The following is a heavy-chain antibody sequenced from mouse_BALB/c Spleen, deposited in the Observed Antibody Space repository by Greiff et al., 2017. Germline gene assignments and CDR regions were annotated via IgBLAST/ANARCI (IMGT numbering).Heavy chain of an antibody. D-gene: IGHD1-3*01. CDR2: INPYNGGT. CDR3: ARGPITGRRGRAYYAMDY. J-gene: IGHJ4*01. V-gene: IGHV1-18*01. CDR1: GYSFTGYT. Sequence: EVKLMESGPELVKPGASMKISCKASGYSFTGYTMNWVKQSHGKNLEWIGLINPYNGGTSYNQKFKGKATLTVDKSSSTAYMELLSLTSEDSAVYYCARGPITGRRGRAYYAMDYWGQGTSVTVSS.